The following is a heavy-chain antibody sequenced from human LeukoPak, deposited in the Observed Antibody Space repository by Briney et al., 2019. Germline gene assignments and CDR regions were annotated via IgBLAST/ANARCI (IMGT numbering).Heavy chain of an antibody. CDR1: GGSFSGYY. CDR2: INHSGST. V-gene: IGHV4-34*01. D-gene: IGHD3-3*01. J-gene: IGHJ4*02. Sequence: SETLSLTCAVYGGSFSGYYWSWIRQPPGKGLEWIGEINHSGSTNYNPSLKGRVTISVDTSKNQFSLKLSSVTAADTAVYYCARLWSSDYWGQGTLVTVSS. CDR3: ARLWSSDY.